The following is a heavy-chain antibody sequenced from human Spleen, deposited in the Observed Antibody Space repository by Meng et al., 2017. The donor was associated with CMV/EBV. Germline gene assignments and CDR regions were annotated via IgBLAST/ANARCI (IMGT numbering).Heavy chain of an antibody. Sequence: GGSLRLSCAASGFTFSSYEMNWVRQAPGKGLEWVSYISSSGSTIYYADSVKGRFTISRDNAKNSLYLQMNSLRAEDTAVYYCARDDMHGVRVFDYWGQGTLVTVSS. D-gene: IGHD2-15*01. J-gene: IGHJ4*02. CDR3: ARDDMHGVRVFDY. V-gene: IGHV3-48*03. CDR2: ISSSGSTI. CDR1: GFTFSSYE.